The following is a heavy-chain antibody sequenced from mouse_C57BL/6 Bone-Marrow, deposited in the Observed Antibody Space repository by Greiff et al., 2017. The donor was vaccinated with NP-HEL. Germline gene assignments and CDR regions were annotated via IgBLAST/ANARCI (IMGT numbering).Heavy chain of an antibody. CDR2: ICPRSGTI. CDR3: VSSRYWYFGV. Sequence: QVQLQQSGAELARPGASVKLSCKASGYTFTSYGIRWVKQRTGQGLEWIGEICPRSGTIYYNEKFKGKATLTADKSSSTAYMELLSLTSADSAVYLCVSSRYWYFGVWGTGTTVTVSS. V-gene: IGHV1-81*01. D-gene: IGHD1-1*01. J-gene: IGHJ1*03. CDR1: GYTFTSYG.